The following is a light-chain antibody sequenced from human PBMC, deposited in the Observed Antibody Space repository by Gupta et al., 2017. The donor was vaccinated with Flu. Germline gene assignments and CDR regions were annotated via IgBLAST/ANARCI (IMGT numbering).Light chain of an antibody. CDR2: LGS. J-gene: IGKJ4*01. CDR1: QSLLHSNGYNY. V-gene: IGKV2-28*01. Sequence: DIVMTQSPLSLPVTPGEPASISCRSSQSLLHSNGYNYLDWYLQKPGQSPQLLIYLGSNRASGVPDRFSGSGSGTDFTLKISRVEAEDVRVYYCMQSLQAPGLTFGGGTKVEI. CDR3: MQSLQAPGLT.